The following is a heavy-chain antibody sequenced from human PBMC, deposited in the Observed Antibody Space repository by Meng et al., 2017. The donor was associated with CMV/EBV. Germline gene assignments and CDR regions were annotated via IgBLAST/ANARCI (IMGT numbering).Heavy chain of an antibody. D-gene: IGHD1-1*01. Sequence: VQMGVSWGGLVPPGWSLRLACASSGFSVSSNYMSWVRQAPGKGLEWVSVIYSGGSKYYADSVKGRFTISRDNSKNTLYLQMNSLRAEDTAVYYCARDHSGPLSHWGQGTLVTVSS. CDR2: IYSGGSK. CDR1: GFSVSSNY. CDR3: ARDHSGPLSH. V-gene: IGHV3-66*01. J-gene: IGHJ4*02.